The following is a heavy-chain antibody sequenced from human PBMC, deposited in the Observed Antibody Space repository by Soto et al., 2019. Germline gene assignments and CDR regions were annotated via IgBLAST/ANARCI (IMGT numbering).Heavy chain of an antibody. Sequence: SETLSLTCAVYGGSFSGYDWSWIRQPPGKGLEWIGEINHSGSTNYNPSLKSRVTISVDTSKNQFSLKLSSVTAADTAVYYCARESSGSHDYWGQGTLVTVSS. J-gene: IGHJ4*02. V-gene: IGHV4-34*01. CDR1: GGSFSGYD. D-gene: IGHD1-26*01. CDR2: INHSGST. CDR3: ARESSGSHDY.